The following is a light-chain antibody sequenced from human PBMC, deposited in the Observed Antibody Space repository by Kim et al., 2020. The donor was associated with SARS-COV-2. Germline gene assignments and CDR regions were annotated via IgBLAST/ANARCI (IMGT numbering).Light chain of an antibody. Sequence: ASVGDRFTTTCRSRQGICTYLAWFEQKPGEGPQSLIYGASSLQSGVPARFGGSGSGTDFTLTISSLQPEDLATYYCQQYDTYPLTFGGGTKVDIK. CDR3: QQYDTYPLT. CDR1: QGICTY. CDR2: GAS. J-gene: IGKJ4*01. V-gene: IGKV1-16*01.